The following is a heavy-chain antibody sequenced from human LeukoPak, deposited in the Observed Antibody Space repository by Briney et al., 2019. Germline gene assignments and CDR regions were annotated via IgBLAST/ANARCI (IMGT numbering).Heavy chain of an antibody. Sequence: ASVKVSCKASGFTFTSSAMQWVRQARGQRLEWIGWIVVGSGNTNYAQQFQERVTITRDMSTSTAYMELSSLRSEDTAVYYCAADCSSTSCSHAFDIWGQGTMVTVSS. D-gene: IGHD2-2*01. CDR1: GFTFTSSA. J-gene: IGHJ3*02. CDR3: AADCSSTSCSHAFDI. CDR2: IVVGSGNT. V-gene: IGHV1-58*02.